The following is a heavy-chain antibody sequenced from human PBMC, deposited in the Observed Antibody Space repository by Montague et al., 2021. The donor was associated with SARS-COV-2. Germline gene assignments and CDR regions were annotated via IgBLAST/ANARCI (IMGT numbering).Heavy chain of an antibody. D-gene: IGHD3-3*02. CDR2: ISYDGSNK. Sequence: SLRLPCAASGFTFSSYAMHWVRQAPGKGLEWVAVISYDGSNKYYADSVKGRFTISRDNSKNTLYPQMNSLRAEDTAVYYCARELILQYGMGVWGQGTTVTVSS. J-gene: IGHJ6*02. V-gene: IGHV3-30*04. CDR3: ARELILQYGMGV. CDR1: GFTFSSYA.